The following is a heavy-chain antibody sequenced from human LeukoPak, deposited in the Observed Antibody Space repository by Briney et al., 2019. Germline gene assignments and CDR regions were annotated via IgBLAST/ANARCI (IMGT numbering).Heavy chain of an antibody. V-gene: IGHV3-30*03. Sequence: GGSLRLSCATSGFILSSHAMHWVRQAPGKGLEWVALISGNGNKFYSDSVEGRVTISSDNPKNTVNLQMNSLRSDDTAVYYCARGVSAVGGYYYGMDVWGQGTTVTVSS. CDR1: GFILSSHA. J-gene: IGHJ6*02. D-gene: IGHD6-13*01. CDR3: ARGVSAVGGYYYGMDV. CDR2: ISGNGNK.